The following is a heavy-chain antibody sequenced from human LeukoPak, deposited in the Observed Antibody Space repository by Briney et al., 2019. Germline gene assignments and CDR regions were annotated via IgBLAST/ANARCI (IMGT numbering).Heavy chain of an antibody. Sequence: SETLSLTCTVSGGSISSYYWSWIRQPPGKGLEWIGYIYYSGSTNYNPSLKSRVTISVDTSKNQFSLKLSSVTAADTAVYYCARVSPLGSGYGFYFDYWGQGTLVTVSS. D-gene: IGHD3-22*01. J-gene: IGHJ4*02. CDR3: ARVSPLGSGYGFYFDY. CDR2: IYYSGST. V-gene: IGHV4-59*01. CDR1: GGSISSYY.